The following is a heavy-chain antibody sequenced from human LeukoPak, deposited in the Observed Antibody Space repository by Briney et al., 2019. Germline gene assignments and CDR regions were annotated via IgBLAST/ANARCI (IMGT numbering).Heavy chain of an antibody. V-gene: IGHV3-30-3*01. CDR2: ISYDGSNG. D-gene: IGHD5-24*01. Sequence: QTRGSRRLSCAASGFTFITYAMHWIRQAPGKGLEWVAVISYDGSNGYYVDSVKGRLTISRDNSKNILYLQMNSLTAEDTAVYYCARDSLKNGYNYDYFDYWGQGTLV. CDR1: GFTFITYA. CDR3: ARDSLKNGYNYDYFDY. J-gene: IGHJ4*02.